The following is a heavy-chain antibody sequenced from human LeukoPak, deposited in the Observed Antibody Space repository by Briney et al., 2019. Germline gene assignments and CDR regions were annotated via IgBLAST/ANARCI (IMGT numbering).Heavy chain of an antibody. CDR2: ISAYNGNT. CDR3: ARGRFRGSAHAFDI. CDR1: GYTFTSYG. Sequence: GASVKVSCKASGYTFTSYGISWVRQAPGQGLEWMGWISAYNGNTNYAQKFQGRVTMTGDTSISTAYMELSRLRSDDTAVYYCARGRFRGSAHAFDIWGQGTMVTVSS. D-gene: IGHD1-26*01. J-gene: IGHJ3*02. V-gene: IGHV1-18*01.